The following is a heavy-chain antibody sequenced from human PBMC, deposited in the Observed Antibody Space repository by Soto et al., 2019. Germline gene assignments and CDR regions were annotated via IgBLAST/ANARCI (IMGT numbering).Heavy chain of an antibody. V-gene: IGHV3-23*01. D-gene: IGHD6-19*01. Sequence: PGGSLRLSCAASGFSFSTYSMAWVRQTPGKGLAWVSGLSGGGSNTFYADSVQGRFTISVDNSKNTVYLQMNSLRGEDTAVYYCARDLSVAGPDYWGQGTLVTAPQ. J-gene: IGHJ4*02. CDR3: ARDLSVAGPDY. CDR1: GFSFSTYS. CDR2: LSGGGSNT.